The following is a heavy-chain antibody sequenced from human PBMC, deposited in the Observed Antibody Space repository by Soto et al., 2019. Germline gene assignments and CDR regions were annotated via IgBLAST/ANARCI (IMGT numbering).Heavy chain of an antibody. Sequence: SETLSLTCTVSGGSVSTSYWSWIRQPPGKGLEWIGYIHYSGSTSYSPSLKSRVSISIDTSKNQISLKLSSVTAADTAVFYCARTPPRFASGLGDRPWCGLDVWGQGTTVTVSS. V-gene: IGHV4-59*02. J-gene: IGHJ6*02. D-gene: IGHD1-26*01. CDR3: ARTPPRFASGLGDRPWCGLDV. CDR2: IHYSGST. CDR1: GGSVSTSY.